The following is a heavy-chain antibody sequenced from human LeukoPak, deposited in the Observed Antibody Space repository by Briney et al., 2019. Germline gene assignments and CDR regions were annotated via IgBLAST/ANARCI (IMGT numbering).Heavy chain of an antibody. Sequence: SETLSLTCAVYGGSFSGYYWSWIRQPPGKGLEWSGEINHSGSANYTPALKSRVTISVDTSKNQFSLKLSSVTAADTAVYYCARGINYYDSSGLRRTIPHFDYWGQGTLVTVSS. CDR2: INHSGSA. D-gene: IGHD3-22*01. J-gene: IGHJ4*02. V-gene: IGHV4-34*01. CDR1: GGSFSGYY. CDR3: ARGINYYDSSGLRRTIPHFDY.